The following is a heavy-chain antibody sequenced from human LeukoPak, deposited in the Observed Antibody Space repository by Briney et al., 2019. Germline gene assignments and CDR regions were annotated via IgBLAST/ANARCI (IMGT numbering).Heavy chain of an antibody. D-gene: IGHD2-15*01. Sequence: GGSLRLSCAASGFTFSSYSMKWVRQAAGKGLEWVSSISSSSSYIYYADSVKGRFTISRDNAKNSLYLQMNSLRAEDTAVYYCAREGCSGGSCYDYWGQGTLVTVSS. CDR1: GFTFSSYS. CDR2: ISSSSSYI. J-gene: IGHJ4*02. CDR3: AREGCSGGSCYDY. V-gene: IGHV3-21*01.